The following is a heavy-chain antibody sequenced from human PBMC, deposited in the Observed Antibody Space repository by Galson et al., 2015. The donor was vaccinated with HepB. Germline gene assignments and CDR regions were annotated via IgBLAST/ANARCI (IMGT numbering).Heavy chain of an antibody. J-gene: IGHJ5*02. CDR1: GFTFTSSA. V-gene: IGHV1-58*01. D-gene: IGHD2-2*02. CDR2: IVVGSGNT. Sequence: SVKVSCKASGFTFTSSAVQWVRQARGQRLEWIGWIVVGSGNTNYAQKFQERVTITRDMSTSTAYMELSSLRSEDTAVYYCAAEGGYCSSTSCYTIIPWGQGTLVTVSS. CDR3: AAEGGYCSSTSCYTIIP.